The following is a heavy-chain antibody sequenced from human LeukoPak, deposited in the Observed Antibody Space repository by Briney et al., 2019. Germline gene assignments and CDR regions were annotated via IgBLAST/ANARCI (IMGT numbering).Heavy chain of an antibody. CDR3: ARHRSGWLQSSFDY. J-gene: IGHJ4*02. V-gene: IGHV4-39*01. Sequence: SETLSLTCTVSGVSISSSNSYWGWIRQPPGEGLEWIGSIYYSGSSFDNPALKSRVTISVDTSKNQFSLKLSSVTAADTAVYYCARHRSGWLQSSFDYWGQGTLVTVSS. CDR2: IYYSGSS. CDR1: GVSISSSNSY. D-gene: IGHD5-24*01.